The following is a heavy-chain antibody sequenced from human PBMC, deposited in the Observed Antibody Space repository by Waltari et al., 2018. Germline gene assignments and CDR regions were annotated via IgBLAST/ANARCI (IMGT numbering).Heavy chain of an antibody. V-gene: IGHV4-4*02. D-gene: IGHD2-15*01. J-gene: IGHJ4*02. CDR3: ARDRGRGIYLDS. CDR1: GDPMCSGDW. CDR2: IQRSGRT. Sequence: QMQLQESGPGLVKPSGTLSVTCTIHGDPMCSGDWWSWVRQSPEKGLEWIGQIQRSGRTHYNPSFESRVSISIDTSNNQFSLKVSSTTAADTAVYYCARDRGRGIYLDSWGRGTLVTVSA.